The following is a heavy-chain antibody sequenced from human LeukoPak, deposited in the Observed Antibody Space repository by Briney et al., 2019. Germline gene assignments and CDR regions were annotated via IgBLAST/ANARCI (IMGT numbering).Heavy chain of an antibody. V-gene: IGHV3-66*01. CDR2: IYSGGST. J-gene: IGHJ6*02. D-gene: IGHD2-2*02. CDR3: ARDRLYGEYYYYGMDV. CDR1: GFTVSSNY. Sequence: QPGGSLRLSCAVPGFTVSSNYMSWVRQAPGKGLEWVSVIYSGGSTYYADSVKGRFTISRDNSKNTLYLQMNSLRAEDTAVYYCARDRLYGEYYYYGMDVWGQGTTVTVSS.